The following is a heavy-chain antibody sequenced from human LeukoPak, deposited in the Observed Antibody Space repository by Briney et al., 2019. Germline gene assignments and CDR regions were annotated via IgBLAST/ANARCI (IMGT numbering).Heavy chain of an antibody. D-gene: IGHD3-3*01. CDR2: ISGSGGST. CDR1: GFTFSSYA. V-gene: IGHV3-23*01. CDR3: AKHTIFGVFIPNWFDP. J-gene: IGHJ5*02. Sequence: PGGSLRLSCAASGFTFSSYAMSWVRQAPGKGLEWVSAISGSGGSTYYADSVKGRFTISRDNSKNTLYLQMNGLRAEDTAVYYCAKHTIFGVFIPNWFDPWGQGTLVTVSS.